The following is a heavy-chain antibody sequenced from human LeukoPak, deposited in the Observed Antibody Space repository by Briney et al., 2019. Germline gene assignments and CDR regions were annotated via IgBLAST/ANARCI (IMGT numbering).Heavy chain of an antibody. V-gene: IGHV1-69*13. CDR2: IIPIFGTA. CDR3: ARENGDRVAYYFDY. J-gene: IGHJ4*02. Sequence: SVKVSCKASGGTFISYAISWVRQAPGQGLEWMGGIIPIFGTANYAQKFQGRVTITADESTSTAYMELSSLRSEDTAVYYCARENGDRVAYYFDYWGQGTLVTVSS. D-gene: IGHD3-3*01. CDR1: GGTFISYA.